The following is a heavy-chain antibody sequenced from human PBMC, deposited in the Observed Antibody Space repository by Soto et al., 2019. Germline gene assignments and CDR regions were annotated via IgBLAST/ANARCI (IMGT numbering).Heavy chain of an antibody. D-gene: IGHD6-19*01. Sequence: QMQLVQSGAEVKKPGASVKVSCKASGYTFTSYYMHWVRQAPGQGLEWMGIINPSGGSTSYAQKFQGRVTLTRDTSTSTVYMELSSLRSEDTAVYYCARRAVAGTTDYWGQGTLVTVSS. J-gene: IGHJ4*02. CDR3: ARRAVAGTTDY. CDR1: GYTFTSYY. V-gene: IGHV1-46*01. CDR2: INPSGGST.